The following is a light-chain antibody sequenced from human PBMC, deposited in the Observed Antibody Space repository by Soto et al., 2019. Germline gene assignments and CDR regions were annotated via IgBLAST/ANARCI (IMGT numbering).Light chain of an antibody. Sequence: EIMMTQSPATLSVSPGESATLSCTASQSVRNNLAWYQHKPGQAPRLLIYYASTRATGIPARFSGSGSGTEFTLTISSLQSEDFALYYGQQYSDWPPITFGRGTRLEIK. CDR1: QSVRNN. CDR3: QQYSDWPPIT. CDR2: YAS. J-gene: IGKJ5*01. V-gene: IGKV3-15*01.